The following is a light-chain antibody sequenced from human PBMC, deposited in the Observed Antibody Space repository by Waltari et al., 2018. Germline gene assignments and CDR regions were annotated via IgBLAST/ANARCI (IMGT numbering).Light chain of an antibody. V-gene: IGKV3-11*01. CDR1: QSVSKD. CDR2: DAS. J-gene: IGKJ3*01. CDR3: QQRRNWPSFT. Sequence: EIVLTQSPDTLSLSPGERATLSCRASQSVSKDLAWYQQKPGQAPRLLIYDASNRATGIPARFSGSGSGTDFTLVISSLEPEDLAVYYCQQRRNWPSFTFGPGTKVDIK.